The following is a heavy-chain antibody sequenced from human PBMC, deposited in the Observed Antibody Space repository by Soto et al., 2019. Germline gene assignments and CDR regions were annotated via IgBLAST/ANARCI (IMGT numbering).Heavy chain of an antibody. Sequence: GGSLSLSCAASGFPFSSYGMHWVRQAPGKGLEWVAVIWYDGSNKYYADSVKGRFTISRDNSKNTLYLQMNSLRAEDTAVYYCARAQQYYDFWSGYYRTDQDYYYYGMDVWGQGTTVTVSS. D-gene: IGHD3-3*01. CDR1: GFPFSSYG. CDR2: IWYDGSNK. J-gene: IGHJ6*02. V-gene: IGHV3-33*01. CDR3: ARAQQYYDFWSGYYRTDQDYYYYGMDV.